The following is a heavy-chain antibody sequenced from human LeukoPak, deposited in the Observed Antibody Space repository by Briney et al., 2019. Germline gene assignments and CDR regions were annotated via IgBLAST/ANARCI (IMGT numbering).Heavy chain of an antibody. D-gene: IGHD5-12*01. J-gene: IGHJ3*02. CDR1: GFTFDDYA. CDR3: AKVLGGYDYAFDI. V-gene: IGHV3-9*01. Sequence: TGGSLRLSCAASGFTFDDYAMHRVRQAPGKGLEWVSGISWNSGSIGYADSVKGRFTISRDNAKNSLYLQMNSLRAEDTALYYCAKVLGGYDYAFDIWGQGTMVTVSS. CDR2: ISWNSGSI.